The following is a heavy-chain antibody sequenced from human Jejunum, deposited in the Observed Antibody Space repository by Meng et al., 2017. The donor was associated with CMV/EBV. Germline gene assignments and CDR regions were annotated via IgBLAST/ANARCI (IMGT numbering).Heavy chain of an antibody. D-gene: IGHD6-13*01. J-gene: IGHJ4*02. CDR3: ARFGTGAAALFDY. V-gene: IGHV4-39*07. CDR2: IYHSGST. Sequence: GGSITTSTYYWGWIRQPPGKGLEWMGTIYHSGSTYYHPSLKSRVTMSVDTSKNQFSLRLTSVTAADTAVYYCARFGTGAAALFDYWSQGTLVTVSS. CDR1: GGSITTSTYY.